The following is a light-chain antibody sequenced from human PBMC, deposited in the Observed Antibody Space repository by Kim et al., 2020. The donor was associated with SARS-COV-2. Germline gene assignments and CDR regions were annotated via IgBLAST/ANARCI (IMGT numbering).Light chain of an antibody. CDR2: QDR. CDR1: KLGEKY. Sequence: SYELTQPPSVSVSPGQTAIITCSGDKLGEKYACWYQQKPGQSPVLVIYQDRNRPSGIPERFSGSNSGNTATLTISGTQAMDEADYYCQAWDSSTAVFGGG. CDR3: QAWDSSTAV. V-gene: IGLV3-1*01. J-gene: IGLJ2*01.